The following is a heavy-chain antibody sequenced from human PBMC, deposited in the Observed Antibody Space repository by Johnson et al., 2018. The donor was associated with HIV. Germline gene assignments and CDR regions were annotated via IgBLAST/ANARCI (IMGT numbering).Heavy chain of an antibody. CDR1: GFTLSSYG. Sequence: VQLVESGGGVVQPGRSLRLSCAASGFTLSSYGMHWVRQTPGKGLEWVAVINSGGTTYYADSVKGRFTISRDNSNNTLFLQMGSLRVEDMAVYYCAIPYYYDSGVYHWGQGTMVTVSS. D-gene: IGHD3-22*01. CDR3: AIPYYYDSGVYH. J-gene: IGHJ3*01. CDR2: INSGGTT. V-gene: IGHV3-NL1*01.